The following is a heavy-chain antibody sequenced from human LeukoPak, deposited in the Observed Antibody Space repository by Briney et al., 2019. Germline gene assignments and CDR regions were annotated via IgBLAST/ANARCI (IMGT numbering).Heavy chain of an antibody. CDR3: ARATGKYSSSSMLASLDYFDY. J-gene: IGHJ4*02. CDR2: FSSSSRYI. D-gene: IGHD6-6*01. V-gene: IGHV3-21*01. CDR1: GFTFSSYS. Sequence: KAGGSLRPSCAASGFTFSSYSMNWVRQAPGKGLEWVSSFSSSSRYIYYADSVKGRFTISRDNAKNSLYLQMNSLRAEDTAVYYCARATGKYSSSSMLASLDYFDYWGQGTLVTVSS.